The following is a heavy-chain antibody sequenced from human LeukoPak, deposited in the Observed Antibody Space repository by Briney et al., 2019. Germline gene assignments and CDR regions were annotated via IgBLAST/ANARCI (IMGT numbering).Heavy chain of an antibody. V-gene: IGHV3-33*06. CDR1: GFTFSSYS. CDR2: IWYDGSNK. CDR3: AKALVGAPDDAFDI. Sequence: PGGSLRLSCAASGFTFSSYSMNWVRQAPGKGLEWVAVIWYDGSNKYYADSVKGRFTISRDNSKNTLYLQMNSLRAEDTAVYYCAKALVGAPDDAFDIWGQGTMVTVSS. J-gene: IGHJ3*02. D-gene: IGHD1-26*01.